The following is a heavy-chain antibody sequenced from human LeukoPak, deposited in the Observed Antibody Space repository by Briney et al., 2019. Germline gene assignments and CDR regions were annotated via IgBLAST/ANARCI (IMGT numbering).Heavy chain of an antibody. CDR3: ARAGPYQLPPRPVDY. Sequence: PGGSLRLSCAASGLTLSSYWMSWVRQAPGKGLEWVANINQDGSGEYYVDSVKGRFTISRDNAKNSLFLQMNSLRAEDTAIYYCARAGPYQLPPRPVDYWGQGTLVTVSS. CDR2: INQDGSGE. CDR1: GLTLSSYW. D-gene: IGHD2-2*01. J-gene: IGHJ4*02. V-gene: IGHV3-7*01.